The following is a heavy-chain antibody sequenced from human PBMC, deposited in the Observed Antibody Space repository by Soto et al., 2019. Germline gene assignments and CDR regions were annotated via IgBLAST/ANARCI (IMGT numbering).Heavy chain of an antibody. V-gene: IGHV3-21*01. D-gene: IGHD6-19*01. CDR1: VFTCSSYS. J-gene: IGHJ6*02. CDR2: ISSSSSYI. CDR3: ARVSIAVAGTSEYYGMDV. Sequence: PGWSLRLSCAASVFTCSSYSMNWFRQAPGKGLEWVSSISSSSSYIYYADSVKGRFTISRDNAKNSLYLQMNSLRAEDTAVYYCARVSIAVAGTSEYYGMDVWGQGTTVTVSS.